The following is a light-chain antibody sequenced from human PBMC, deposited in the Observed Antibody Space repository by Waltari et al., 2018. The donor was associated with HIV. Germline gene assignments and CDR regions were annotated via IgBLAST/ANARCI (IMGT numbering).Light chain of an antibody. CDR1: RDIGDW. CDR3: QQYKSYSFT. CDR2: TAS. Sequence: DIQRTPSPSSPSASVGDRVTLTCRASRDIGDWLAWYQHKPSQAPKLLIYTASTLHTGVPSRFSGSGSGTDFALTIASLQVDDFATYYCQQYKSYSFTFGPGTTVEMK. J-gene: IGKJ3*01. V-gene: IGKV1-5*03.